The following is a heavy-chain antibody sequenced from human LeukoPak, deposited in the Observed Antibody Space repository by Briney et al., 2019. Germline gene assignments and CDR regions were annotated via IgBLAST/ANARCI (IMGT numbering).Heavy chain of an antibody. CDR2: ISGSGDST. CDR3: AKSKVVAATMGRFDY. V-gene: IGHV3-23*01. Sequence: GGSLRLSCAASGSTFSSYAMNWVRQAPGKGLEWVSAISGSGDSTYYADSVKGRFTISRDNSKNTLYLQMNSLRAEDTAVYYCAKSKVVAATMGRFDYWGQGTLVTVSS. D-gene: IGHD2-15*01. CDR1: GSTFSSYA. J-gene: IGHJ4*02.